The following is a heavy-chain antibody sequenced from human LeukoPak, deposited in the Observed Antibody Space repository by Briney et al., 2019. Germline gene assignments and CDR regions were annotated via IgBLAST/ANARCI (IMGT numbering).Heavy chain of an antibody. Sequence: GGSLRLSCAASGFTFSSYGMHWVRQAPGKGLEWVAVISNDGSITKYGDSVRGRFTISRDNSKNTLYVQMNSLRTDDAAVYYCAKSKSPYPMDYIFDFWGQGTRVTVSS. CDR2: ISNDGSIT. D-gene: IGHD4-11*01. CDR1: GFTFSSYG. V-gene: IGHV3-30*18. CDR3: AKSKSPYPMDYIFDF. J-gene: IGHJ4*02.